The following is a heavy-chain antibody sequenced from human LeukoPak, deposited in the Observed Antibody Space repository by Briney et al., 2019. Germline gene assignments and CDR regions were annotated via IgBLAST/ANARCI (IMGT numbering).Heavy chain of an antibody. CDR1: GFTFSSYS. V-gene: IGHV3-21*01. J-gene: IGHJ3*02. CDR3: AKEGIAAAGGDAFDI. CDR2: ISSSSSYI. Sequence: GGSLRLSCAASGFTFSSYSMNWVRQAPGKGLEWVSSISSSSSYIYYADSVKGRFTISRDNAKNSLYLQMNSLRAEDTAVYYCAKEGIAAAGGDAFDIWGQGTMVTVSS. D-gene: IGHD6-13*01.